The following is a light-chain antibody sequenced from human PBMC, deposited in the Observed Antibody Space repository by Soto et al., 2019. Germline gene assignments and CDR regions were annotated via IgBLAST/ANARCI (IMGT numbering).Light chain of an antibody. Sequence: EIVMTQSPATLSVSPGERATLSCRASQSVSSNLAWYQQKPGQAPRLLVYDASTRATGIPARFSGSGSGTELTLTISSLQSEDFAVYYCQQYNSRPLTFGGGTKVEIK. CDR2: DAS. CDR1: QSVSSN. CDR3: QQYNSRPLT. V-gene: IGKV3-15*01. J-gene: IGKJ4*01.